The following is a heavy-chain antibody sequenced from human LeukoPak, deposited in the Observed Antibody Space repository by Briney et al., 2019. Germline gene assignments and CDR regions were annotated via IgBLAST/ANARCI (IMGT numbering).Heavy chain of an antibody. Sequence: ASVKVSCKASGYTFTSDGISWVRQAPGQGVGWMGWISADNGNTNYAQKLQGRDTMTTDTSTSKAYMELRSLRSDDTAVYYCARDKYSYGTGVWGSGDYWGQGTLVTVSS. D-gene: IGHD5-18*01. CDR3: ARDKYSYGTGVWGSGDY. CDR2: ISADNGNT. J-gene: IGHJ4*02. V-gene: IGHV1-18*01. CDR1: GYTFTSDG.